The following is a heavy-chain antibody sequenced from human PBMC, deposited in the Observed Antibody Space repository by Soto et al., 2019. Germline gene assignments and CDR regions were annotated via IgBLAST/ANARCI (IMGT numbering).Heavy chain of an antibody. V-gene: IGHV4-39*01. J-gene: IGHJ5*02. CDR3: ASYRINQLGYCSGGSCQNWFDP. CDR1: GGSISSSSYY. D-gene: IGHD2-15*01. CDR2: IYYSGST. Sequence: SETLSLTYTVSGGSISSSSYYWGWIRQPPGKGLEWIGSIYYSGSTYYNPSLKSRVTISVDTSKNQFSLKLSSVTAADTAVYYCASYRINQLGYCSGGSCQNWFDPWGQGTLVTVSS.